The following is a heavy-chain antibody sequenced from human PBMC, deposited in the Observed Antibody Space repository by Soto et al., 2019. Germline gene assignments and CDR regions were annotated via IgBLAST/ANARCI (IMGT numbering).Heavy chain of an antibody. Sequence: SVKVSCKASGGTFSSYTISWVRQAPGQGLEWMGRIIPILGIANYAQKFQGRVTITADKSTSTAYMELSSLRSEDTAVYYCARAGDIELAGYCSGGSCYGEGWFDPWGQGTLVTSPQ. J-gene: IGHJ5*02. CDR1: GGTFSSYT. V-gene: IGHV1-69*02. CDR3: ARAGDIELAGYCSGGSCYGEGWFDP. D-gene: IGHD2-15*01. CDR2: IIPILGIA.